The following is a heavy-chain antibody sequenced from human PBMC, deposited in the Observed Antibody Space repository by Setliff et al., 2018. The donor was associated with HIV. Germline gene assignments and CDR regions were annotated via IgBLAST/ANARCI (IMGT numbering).Heavy chain of an antibody. V-gene: IGHV4-38-2*01. Sequence: PSETLSLTCDVSDFSLSGDYWAWLRLSPGRGLEWIGTIYYTGRTYYNPSLRSRLSISVETSKNQFSLKLSSVIAADTAVYYCASDPNTGWYYLDFWGPGALVTVSS. CDR2: IYYTGRT. CDR3: ASDPNTGWYYLDF. CDR1: DFSLSGDY. J-gene: IGHJ4*02. D-gene: IGHD6-19*01.